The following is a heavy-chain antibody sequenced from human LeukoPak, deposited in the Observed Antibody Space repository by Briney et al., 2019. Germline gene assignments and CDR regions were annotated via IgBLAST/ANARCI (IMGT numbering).Heavy chain of an antibody. V-gene: IGHV3-23*01. CDR1: GLTFSSYA. J-gene: IGHJ2*01. CDR3: AKDTASSWWYFDL. CDR2: ITGSGGST. Sequence: PGGSLRLSCAASGLTFSSYAMSWVRQAPGKGLEWVSAITGSGGSTYYADSVKGRFTISRDNSKNTLYLQMNSLRAEDTAVYYCAKDTASSWWYFDLWGRGTLVTVSS. D-gene: IGHD5-18*01.